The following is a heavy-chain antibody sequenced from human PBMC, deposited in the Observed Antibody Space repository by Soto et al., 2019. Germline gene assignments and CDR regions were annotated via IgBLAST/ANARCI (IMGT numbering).Heavy chain of an antibody. Sequence: QVQVVQSGAEVKKPGASVKVSCKASGYTFTSYGINWVRQAPGQGLEWMGWISGYNGNTNYAQKFQGRVTMTTDTSTSTAFMDLRTLTSDDTAVYYWARGQWLAEIDYWGQGTLVTVSS. J-gene: IGHJ4*02. CDR2: ISGYNGNT. D-gene: IGHD6-19*01. V-gene: IGHV1-18*01. CDR3: ARGQWLAEIDY. CDR1: GYTFTSYG.